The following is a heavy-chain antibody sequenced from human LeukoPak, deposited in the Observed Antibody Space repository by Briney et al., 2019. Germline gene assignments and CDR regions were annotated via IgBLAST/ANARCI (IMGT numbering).Heavy chain of an antibody. J-gene: IGHJ4*02. CDR2: INPSDCST. V-gene: IGHV1-46*01. CDR3: ARGFGGYDRQVFDY. D-gene: IGHD5-12*01. Sequence: ASVKVSFKASGYTFTSYYMHWVRQAPGQGLDWMGIINPSDCSTSYAQKFQGRVIMNRDTSTTTVYMELSSLRSEDTAVYYCARGFGGYDRQVFDYWGQGTLVTVSS. CDR1: GYTFTSYY.